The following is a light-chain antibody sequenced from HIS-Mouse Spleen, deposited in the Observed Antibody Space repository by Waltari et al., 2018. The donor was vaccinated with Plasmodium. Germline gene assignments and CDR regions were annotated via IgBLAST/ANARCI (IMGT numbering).Light chain of an antibody. V-gene: IGKV3-20*01. J-gene: IGKJ2*01. Sequence: EIVLTQSPGTLSLSPGERATLSCRASQSVSSSYLAWYQQKPGQAPRLLIYGASSRATGMPDRFMGSGSGTDFTLTISRLEPEDFAVYYCQQYGSSPYTFGQGTKLEIK. CDR1: QSVSSSY. CDR2: GAS. CDR3: QQYGSSPYT.